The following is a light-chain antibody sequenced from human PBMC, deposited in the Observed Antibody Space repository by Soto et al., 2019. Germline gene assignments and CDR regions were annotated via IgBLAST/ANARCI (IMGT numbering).Light chain of an antibody. Sequence: QPVLTQPPSVSAAPGQMVTISCSGSRSNIGNNYVSWYQQLPGTAPKLLIYDNDKRPSGIPDRFSGSKSGTSATLGITGLQTRDEADYYCGTWDNSLSVHVVFGGGTKLTVL. V-gene: IGLV1-51*01. CDR3: GTWDNSLSVHVV. CDR1: RSNIGNNY. CDR2: DND. J-gene: IGLJ2*01.